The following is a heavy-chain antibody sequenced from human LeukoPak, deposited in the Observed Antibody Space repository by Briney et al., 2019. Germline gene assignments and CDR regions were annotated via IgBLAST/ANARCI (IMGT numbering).Heavy chain of an antibody. D-gene: IGHD5-24*01. CDR3: ARGPRWLQLRSFDY. J-gene: IGHJ4*02. CDR2: IKQDGSEK. V-gene: IGHV3-7*01. CDR1: GFTFSSYW. Sequence: GGSLRLSCVASGFTFSSYWMNWVRQAPGKGLEWVANIKQDGSEKHYVDSVKGRFTISRDNAKNFLYLEMNSLRAEDTAVYYCARGPRWLQLRSFDYWGQGTLVTVSS.